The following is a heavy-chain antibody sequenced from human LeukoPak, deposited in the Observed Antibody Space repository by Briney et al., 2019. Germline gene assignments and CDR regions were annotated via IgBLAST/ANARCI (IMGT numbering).Heavy chain of an antibody. D-gene: IGHD6-13*01. J-gene: IGHJ4*02. CDR2: IKSKTDGGTT. V-gene: IGHV3-15*01. Sequence: GGSLRLSCAASGFTFSNAWMSWVRQAPGKGLEWVGRIKSKTDGGTTDYAAPVKGRLTISRDDSRNKLYMQMNSQKNEATAVYYGATDGSSWSWGSIADYWGQGTLVTVSS. CDR3: ATDGSSWSWGSIADY. CDR1: GFTFSNAW.